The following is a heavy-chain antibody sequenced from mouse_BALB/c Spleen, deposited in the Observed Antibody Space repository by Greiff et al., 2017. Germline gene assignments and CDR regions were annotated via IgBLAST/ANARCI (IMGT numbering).Heavy chain of an antibody. CDR2: IDPENGDT. CDR3: NGASMVKSWFAY. Sequence: EVKLVESGAELVRSGASVKLSCTASGFNIKDYYMHWVKQRPEQGLEWIGWIDPENGDTEYAPKFQGKATMTADTSSNTAYLQLSSLTSEDTAVYYCNGASMVKSWFAYWGQGTLVTVSA. CDR1: GFNIKDYY. D-gene: IGHD2-10*02. V-gene: IGHV14-4*02. J-gene: IGHJ3*01.